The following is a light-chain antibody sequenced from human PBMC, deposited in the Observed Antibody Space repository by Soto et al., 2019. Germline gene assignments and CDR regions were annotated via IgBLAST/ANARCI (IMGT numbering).Light chain of an antibody. Sequence: QSVLTQPASVSGSPGQSITISCTGTSSDIGDYNYVSWYQQHPGKAPKLTIYDVNTRPSGVSNRFSGSKSGNTASLTISDLQAEDEADYYCSSYTPSGTGLFGTGAKVPVL. CDR3: SSYTPSGTGL. CDR2: DVN. V-gene: IGLV2-14*03. J-gene: IGLJ1*01. CDR1: SSDIGDYNY.